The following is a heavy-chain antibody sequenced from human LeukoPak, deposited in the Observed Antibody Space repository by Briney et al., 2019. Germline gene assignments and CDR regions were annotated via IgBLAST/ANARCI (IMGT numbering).Heavy chain of an antibody. J-gene: IGHJ6*02. Sequence: GASVKVSCKASGYTFTSYDINWVRQATGQGLEWMGWMNPNSGNTGYAQKFQGRVTMTRNTSISTAHMELSSLRSEDTAVYYCARFGFGELLPDSDVWGQGTTVTVSS. D-gene: IGHD3-10*01. CDR1: GYTFTSYD. CDR3: ARFGFGELLPDSDV. CDR2: MNPNSGNT. V-gene: IGHV1-8*01.